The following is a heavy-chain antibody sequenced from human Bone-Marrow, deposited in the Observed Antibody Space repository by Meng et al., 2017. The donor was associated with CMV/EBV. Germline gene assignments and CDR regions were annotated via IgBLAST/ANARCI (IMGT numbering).Heavy chain of an antibody. CDR2: INPSGGST. CDR1: GYTFTSYY. Sequence: ASVKVSCKASGYTFTSYYMHWVRQAPGQGLEWMGIINPSGGSTSYAQKFQGRVTMTRDTSTSTVYMELSSLRSEDTAVYYCARGSAVRGVIVYYYGMDVWGQGTTVTVS. CDR3: ARGSAVRGVIVYYYGMDV. J-gene: IGHJ6*02. V-gene: IGHV1-46*01. D-gene: IGHD3-10*01.